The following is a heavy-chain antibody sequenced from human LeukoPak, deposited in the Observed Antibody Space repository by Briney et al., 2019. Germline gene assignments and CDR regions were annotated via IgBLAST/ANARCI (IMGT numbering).Heavy chain of an antibody. CDR1: VFTLSSNY. D-gene: IGHD1-26*01. V-gene: IGHV3-53*01. CDR3: ANSASLVCLDY. J-gene: IGHJ4*02. Sequence: PGGSLRLSCAASVFTLSSNYMSWVRQAPGKGLEWVSVIYSGGSTYYANSVKGRFTISRGNSKNMLFLQMNSLRAEDTAVYFCANSASLVCLDYWGQGTLVTVSS. CDR2: IYSGGST.